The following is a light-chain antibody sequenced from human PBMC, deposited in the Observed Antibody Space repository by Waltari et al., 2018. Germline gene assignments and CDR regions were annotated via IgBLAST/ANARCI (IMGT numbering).Light chain of an antibody. Sequence: QSALAQPASVSGSPGQSIPFSFTGDYNYVSWYQQHPGRAPKLVIYDVTNRPSGVSDRFSGSKSGNTASLTISGLQAEDEAYYYCSSYVGHTLWVFGGGTKLTVL. CDR3: SSYVGHTLWV. CDR2: DVT. CDR1: DYNY. V-gene: IGLV2-14*03. J-gene: IGLJ3*02.